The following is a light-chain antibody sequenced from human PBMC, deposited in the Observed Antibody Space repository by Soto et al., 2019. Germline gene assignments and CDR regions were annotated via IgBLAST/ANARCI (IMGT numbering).Light chain of an antibody. Sequence: SYELTQPPSVSVAPEKTATITCGGNNIGNKRVHWYRQKPGQAPVLLISYDSDRPSGIPERVPGSNSENTATLTISRVEAGDEADYYWQVCEILPDHYVFGSGTKVTVL. CDR3: QVCEILPDHYV. CDR2: YDS. J-gene: IGLJ1*01. V-gene: IGLV3-21*01. CDR1: NIGNKR.